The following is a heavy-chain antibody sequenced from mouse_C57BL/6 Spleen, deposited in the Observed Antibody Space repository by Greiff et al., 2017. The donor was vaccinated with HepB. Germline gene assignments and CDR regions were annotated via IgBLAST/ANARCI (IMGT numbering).Heavy chain of an antibody. J-gene: IGHJ3*01. D-gene: IGHD2-5*01. V-gene: IGHV1-54*01. CDR3: ARRGYSNYGDWFAY. CDR1: GYAFTNYL. CDR2: INPGSGGT. Sequence: QVHVKQSGAELVRPGTSVKVSCKASGYAFTNYLIEWVKQRPGQGLEWIGVINPGSGGTNYNEKFKGKATLTADKSSSTAYMQLSSLTSEDSAVYFCARRGYSNYGDWFAYWGQGTLVTVSA.